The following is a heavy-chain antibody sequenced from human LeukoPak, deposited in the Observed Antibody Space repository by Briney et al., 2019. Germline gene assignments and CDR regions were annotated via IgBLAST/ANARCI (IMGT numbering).Heavy chain of an antibody. D-gene: IGHD3-10*01. Sequence: QPGGSLRLSCAASGFTFSSYGMHWVRQAPGKGLEWVAVIWYDGSNKYYADSVEGRFTISRDNSKNTLYLQMNSLRAEDTAVYYCAREVTMVRGVIIPTSWFDPWGQGTLVTVSS. CDR3: AREVTMVRGVIIPTSWFDP. CDR1: GFTFSSYG. J-gene: IGHJ5*02. V-gene: IGHV3-33*01. CDR2: IWYDGSNK.